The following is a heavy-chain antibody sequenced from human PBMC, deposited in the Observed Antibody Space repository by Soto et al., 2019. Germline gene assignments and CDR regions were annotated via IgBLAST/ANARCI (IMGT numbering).Heavy chain of an antibody. CDR2: ISAHTGNT. J-gene: IGHJ6*02. CDR1: GYTFTNYG. V-gene: IGHV1-18*01. CDR3: ARGRHHQGMDV. D-gene: IGHD2-2*01. Sequence: GASVKVSCKTSGYTFTNYGISWVRQAPGQGLEWMGWISAHTGNTNYAQKFQGRVTMTTDTSTSTAYMELRSLRSDDTAVYYCARGRHHQGMDVWGQGTTVTVSS.